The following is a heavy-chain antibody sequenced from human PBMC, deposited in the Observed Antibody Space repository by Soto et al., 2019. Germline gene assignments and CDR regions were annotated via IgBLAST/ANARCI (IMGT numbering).Heavy chain of an antibody. Sequence: GESLKISCKGSGYSFTSYWIGWVRQMPGKGLEWMGIIYPGDSDTRYSPSFQGQVTISADKSISTAYLQWSSLKASDTAMYYCARGRVTIFGVVTPNWFDPWGQGTLVTVSS. CDR1: GYSFTSYW. V-gene: IGHV5-51*01. J-gene: IGHJ5*02. CDR2: IYPGDSDT. CDR3: ARGRVTIFGVVTPNWFDP. D-gene: IGHD3-3*01.